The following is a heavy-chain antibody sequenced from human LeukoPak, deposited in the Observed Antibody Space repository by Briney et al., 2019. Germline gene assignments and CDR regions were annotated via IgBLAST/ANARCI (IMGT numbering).Heavy chain of an antibody. CDR1: GFTFSSYA. Sequence: GGSLRLSCAASGFTFSSYAMHWVRQAPGKGLEWVAVISYDGSNKYYADSVKGRLTISRDNSKNTLYLQMNSLRAEDTAVYYCAREGIVVVTFIDYWGQGTLVTVSS. V-gene: IGHV3-30*04. CDR2: ISYDGSNK. D-gene: IGHD3-22*01. J-gene: IGHJ4*02. CDR3: AREGIVVVTFIDY.